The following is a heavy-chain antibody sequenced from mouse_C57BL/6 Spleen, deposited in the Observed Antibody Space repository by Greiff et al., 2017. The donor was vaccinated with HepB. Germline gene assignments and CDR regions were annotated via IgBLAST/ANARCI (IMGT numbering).Heavy chain of an antibody. CDR1: GFTFSDYG. CDR2: ISSGSSTI. Sequence: EVKVEESGGGLVKPGRSLKLSCAASGFTFSDYGMHWVRQAPEKGLEWVAYISSGSSTIYYADTVKGRFTISRDNAKNTLFLQMTSLRSEDTAMYYCARGDYGSSYEAMDYWGQGTSVTVSS. V-gene: IGHV5-17*01. D-gene: IGHD1-1*01. J-gene: IGHJ4*01. CDR3: ARGDYGSSYEAMDY.